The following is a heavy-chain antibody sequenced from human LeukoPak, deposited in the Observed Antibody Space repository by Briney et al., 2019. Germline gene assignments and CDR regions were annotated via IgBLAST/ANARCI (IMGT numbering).Heavy chain of an antibody. CDR3: TTVMITFGGVIPNY. CDR2: SRSKTDGGTA. J-gene: IGHJ4*02. Sequence: GPLRLSCAASGFTFSNAWMNWVRQAPGKGLEWVGRSRSKTDGGTADYAAPVKGRLTISRDDSKTTLYLQMNDQKTEDTAVYYCTTVMITFGGVIPNYWGQGTLVTVSS. CDR1: GFTFSNAW. D-gene: IGHD3-16*02. V-gene: IGHV3-15*01.